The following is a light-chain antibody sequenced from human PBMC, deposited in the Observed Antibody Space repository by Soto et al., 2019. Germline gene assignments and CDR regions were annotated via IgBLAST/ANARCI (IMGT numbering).Light chain of an antibody. CDR1: QSISSW. J-gene: IGKJ2*01. Sequence: DIQMTQSPSTLSASVGDRVTITCRASQSISSWLAWYQQKPGKAPKLLIYDSSSLESGVPSRFSGSGSGTEFTLTISSLQPADFAPYYCQQYNSYPYTFGQGTKLEIK. CDR2: DSS. V-gene: IGKV1-5*01. CDR3: QQYNSYPYT.